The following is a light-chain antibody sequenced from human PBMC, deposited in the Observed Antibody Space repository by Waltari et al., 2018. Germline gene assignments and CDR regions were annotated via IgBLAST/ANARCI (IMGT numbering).Light chain of an antibody. J-gene: IGKJ3*01. V-gene: IGKV4-1*01. CDR1: PSVLYNSNKKNY. CDR2: WAF. Sequence: DIVMTQSPDSLAVSLAERATINSKSSPSVLYNSNKKNYLACYQQKPGQPPKLLIYWAFIRESGVPDRFSGSGSGTDFTLTISSLQAEDVAVYYCQQYYSTPFTFGPGTKVEIQ. CDR3: QQYYSTPFT.